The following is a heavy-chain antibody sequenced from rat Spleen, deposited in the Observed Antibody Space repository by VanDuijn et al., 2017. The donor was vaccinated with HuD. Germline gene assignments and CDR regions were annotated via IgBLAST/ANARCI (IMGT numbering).Heavy chain of an antibody. CDR1: GFTFNHYW. CDR2: ITNSGGGT. CDR3: ARPSYGYPFAY. V-gene: IGHV5-31*01. J-gene: IGHJ3*01. Sequence: EVQLVETGGGPVQPGRSLKLSCVASGFTFNHYWMSWTRQAPGKGLEWVASITNSGGGTYYPDSVKGRFTIFRDNSQNTLYLQMNSLRSEDTATYYCARPSYGYPFAYWGQGTLVTVSS. D-gene: IGHD1-7*01.